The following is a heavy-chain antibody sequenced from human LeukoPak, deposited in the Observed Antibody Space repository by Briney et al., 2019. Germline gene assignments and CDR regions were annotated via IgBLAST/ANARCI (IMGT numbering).Heavy chain of an antibody. V-gene: IGHV1-69*06. J-gene: IGHJ6*03. CDR3: ASPSPTKNGGYSYGSTPYYYMDV. D-gene: IGHD5-18*01. CDR1: GGTFSSYA. CDR2: IIPIFGTA. Sequence: SVKVSCKASGGTFSSYAISWVRQAPGQGLEWMGGIIPIFGTANYAQKFQGRVTITADKSTSTAYMELSSLRSEDTAVYYCASPSPTKNGGYSYGSTPYYYMDVWGKGTTVTVSS.